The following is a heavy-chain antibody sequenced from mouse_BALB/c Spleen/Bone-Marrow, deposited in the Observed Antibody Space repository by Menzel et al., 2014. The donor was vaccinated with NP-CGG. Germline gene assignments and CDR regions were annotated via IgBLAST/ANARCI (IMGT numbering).Heavy chain of an antibody. D-gene: IGHD2-4*01. Sequence: VHVKQSGAELVKPGAPVKLSCTASGFNIKDTYMHWVKQRPEQGLEWIGRIDPANGNTKYDPKFQGKATITADTSSNTAYLQLSSLTSEDTAVYYCARYDYGVYFDYWGQGTTLTVSS. V-gene: IGHV14-3*02. CDR2: IDPANGNT. J-gene: IGHJ2*01. CDR1: GFNIKDTY. CDR3: ARYDYGVYFDY.